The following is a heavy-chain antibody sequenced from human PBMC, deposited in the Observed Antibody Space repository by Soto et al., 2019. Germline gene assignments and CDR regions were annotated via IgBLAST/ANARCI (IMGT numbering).Heavy chain of an antibody. Sequence: GGSLRLSCADSGFAFSSFSVHWARQAPGKGLEWVAVISFDEAEKYYADSVKGRFTISRDNSKNNLYLQMNSLTSEDTAFYYCARASTVAGLDFWGQGTLVTVSS. V-gene: IGHV3-30-3*01. CDR2: ISFDEAEK. D-gene: IGHD6-13*01. J-gene: IGHJ4*02. CDR3: ARASTVAGLDF. CDR1: GFAFSSFS.